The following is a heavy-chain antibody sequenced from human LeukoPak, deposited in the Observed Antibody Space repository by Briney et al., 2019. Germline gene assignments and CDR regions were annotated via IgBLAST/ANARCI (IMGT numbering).Heavy chain of an antibody. V-gene: IGHV4-4*02. CDR1: GGSIGSGNW. D-gene: IGHD6-19*01. CDR2: IYHSGST. CDR3: ARGGTTVAGTFWFDP. J-gene: IGHJ5*02. Sequence: SETLSLTCAVSGGSIGSGNWWSWVRHAPRKGQEWIGEIYHSGSTNYNSSLKSRVTISIDKSKNQFSLKLSSVTAADTAMYYCARGGTTVAGTFWFDPWGQGTLVTVSS.